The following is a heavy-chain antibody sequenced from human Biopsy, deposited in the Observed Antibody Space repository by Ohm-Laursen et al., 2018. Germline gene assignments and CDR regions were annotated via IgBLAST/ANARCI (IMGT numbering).Heavy chain of an antibody. D-gene: IGHD2-15*01. CDR1: GYTFTSYE. Sequence: SVKVSCKASGYTFTSYEINWVRQAPGQGLEWMGRIISVHDIANYAQKFQGRVTITADKSTSTAYMELRNLRSEDTAVYYCARTLVDCTSGTCYDVGDGMDVWGQGTTVIVSS. V-gene: IGHV1-69*04. CDR2: IISVHDIA. CDR3: ARTLVDCTSGTCYDVGDGMDV. J-gene: IGHJ6*02.